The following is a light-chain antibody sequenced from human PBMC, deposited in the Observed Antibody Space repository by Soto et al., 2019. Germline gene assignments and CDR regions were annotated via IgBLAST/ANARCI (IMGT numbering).Light chain of an antibody. CDR3: SLYTSENTYV. CDR1: SSDVGGYHY. Sequence: QSALTQPRSVSGSPGQSVTLSCTGTSSDVGGYHYVSWYQHHRGKAPKIIIYEARNRPSGVPDRFSGSKSGNTASLTISGLQAADEADYYCSLYTSENTYVFGTGTKLTVL. V-gene: IGLV2-11*01. CDR2: EAR. J-gene: IGLJ1*01.